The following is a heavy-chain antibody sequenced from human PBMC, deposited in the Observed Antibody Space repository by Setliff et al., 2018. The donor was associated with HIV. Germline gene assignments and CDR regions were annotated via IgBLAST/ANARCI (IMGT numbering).Heavy chain of an antibody. CDR2: IYYTGTT. CDR1: GGSISSHY. V-gene: IGHV4-59*11. Sequence: PSETLSLTCPVSGVSGGSISSHYWNWIRQPPGKGLEWIGYIYYTGTTKNNPSLKSRVTMSIDTSKNQFSLKLSSVTAADTAVYYCARGLWFGGSYWFDPWGQGTLVTVSS. J-gene: IGHJ5*02. CDR3: ARGLWFGGSYWFDP. D-gene: IGHD3-10*01.